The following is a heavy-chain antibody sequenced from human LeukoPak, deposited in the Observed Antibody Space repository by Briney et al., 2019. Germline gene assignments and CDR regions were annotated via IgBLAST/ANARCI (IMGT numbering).Heavy chain of an antibody. CDR2: ISYDGSNK. V-gene: IGHV3-30-3*01. CDR1: GFTFNSYA. CDR3: WKVVPAARDAFDI. D-gene: IGHD2-2*01. Sequence: GGSLRLSCAASGFTFNSYAMHWVRQAPGKGLEWVAVISYDGSNKYYGDSVKGRFTISRDNSKNTLYLQMNSLRAEDTAVYYCWKVVPAARDAFDIWGQGTMVTVSS. J-gene: IGHJ3*02.